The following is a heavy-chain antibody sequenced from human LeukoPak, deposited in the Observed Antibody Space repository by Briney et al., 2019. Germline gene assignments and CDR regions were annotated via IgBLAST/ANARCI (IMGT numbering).Heavy chain of an antibody. J-gene: IGHJ4*02. CDR1: GFTFSSYS. D-gene: IGHD2-2*01. CDR3: ATVVVVPAATDY. V-gene: IGHV3-21*01. Sequence: GGSLRLSCAASGFTFSSYSMNWVRQAPGKGLEWVSSISSSSSYIYYAESVKGRFTISRDNAKNSLYLQMNSLRAEDTAVYYCATVVVVPAATDYWGQGTLVTVSS. CDR2: ISSSSSYI.